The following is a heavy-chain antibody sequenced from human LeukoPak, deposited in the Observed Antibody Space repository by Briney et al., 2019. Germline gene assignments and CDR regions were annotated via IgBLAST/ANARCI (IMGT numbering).Heavy chain of an antibody. CDR3: ATEGGKTSSYYYDSSGYISRGY. D-gene: IGHD3-22*01. J-gene: IGHJ4*02. Sequence: GGSLTLSCAASGFTVSTNYMSWVRQAQGNGMEWVSVIHSGASPSYTDSIKRRFTISRDNSKNTLYLQMTRLRAEDTAVYYCATEGGKTSSYYYDSSGYISRGYWGQGTLVTVSS. V-gene: IGHV3-66*01. CDR2: IHSGASP. CDR1: GFTVSTNY.